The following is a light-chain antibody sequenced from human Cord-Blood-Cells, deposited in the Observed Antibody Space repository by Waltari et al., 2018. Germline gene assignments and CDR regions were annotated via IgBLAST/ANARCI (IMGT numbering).Light chain of an antibody. Sequence: SALTQSSPSLPVTLGVPASSSRRPSQRLLHSNGYNYLDWYLQKPGQSPQLLIYLGSNRASGVPDRFSGSGSGTDFTLKISRVEAEDVGVYYCMQALQTPYTFGQGTKLEIK. CDR1: QRLLHSNGYNY. V-gene: IGKV2-28*01. CDR2: LGS. CDR3: MQALQTPYT. J-gene: IGKJ2*01.